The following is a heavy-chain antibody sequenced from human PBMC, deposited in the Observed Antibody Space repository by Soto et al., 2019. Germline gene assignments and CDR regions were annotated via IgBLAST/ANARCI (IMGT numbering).Heavy chain of an antibody. CDR3: AKDEDVLLWFGELHFDY. J-gene: IGHJ4*02. CDR2: ISYDGSNK. CDR1: GFTFSSYG. D-gene: IGHD3-10*01. Sequence: QVQLVESGGGVVQPGRSLRLSCAASGFTFSSYGMHWVRQAPGKGLEWVAVISYDGSNKYYADSVKGRFTISRDNSKNTLYLQMNSLRAEDTAVYYCAKDEDVLLWFGELHFDYWGQGTLVTVSS. V-gene: IGHV3-30*18.